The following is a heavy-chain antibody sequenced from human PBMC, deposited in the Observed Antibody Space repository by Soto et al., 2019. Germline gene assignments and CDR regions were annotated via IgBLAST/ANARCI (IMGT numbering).Heavy chain of an antibody. CDR2: ISGSGGRT. CDR1: GFTFSSYA. CDR3: AKDQEVRSELEVRYLDP. J-gene: IGHJ2*01. D-gene: IGHD1-1*01. Sequence: EVQLLESGGGLVKPGGSLRLSCAASGFTFSSYAMTWVRQAPGRGLEWVSGISGSGGRTYDADSVKGRFTISRDNSKNTLYLQMNSLRGDDTAVYYCAKDQEVRSELEVRYLDPWGRGTLVTVSS. V-gene: IGHV3-23*01.